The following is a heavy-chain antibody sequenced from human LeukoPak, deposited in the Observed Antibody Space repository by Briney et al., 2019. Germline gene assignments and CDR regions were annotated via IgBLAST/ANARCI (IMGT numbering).Heavy chain of an antibody. V-gene: IGHV3-53*01. Sequence: PGGSLRLSCAASGFTVSDNYMSWVRQGTRKGLEWVSVMYSGGDTYYADSVKGRFTFSRDISKNTLYLQMNGLRTEDTAMYYCARDAPQVPAAGVLASRGQGTLVTVSS. J-gene: IGHJ4*02. CDR3: ARDAPQVPAAGVLAS. CDR2: MYSGGDT. CDR1: GFTVSDNY. D-gene: IGHD6-13*01.